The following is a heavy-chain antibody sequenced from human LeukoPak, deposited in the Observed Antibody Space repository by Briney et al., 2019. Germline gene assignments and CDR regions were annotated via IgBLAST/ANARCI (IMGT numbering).Heavy chain of an antibody. V-gene: IGHV5-51*01. CDR1: GYSFTSYW. CDR3: ARLALGGCSGGSCYFDY. Sequence: GASLQISCKGSGYSFTSYWIGWVRQMTGKGLEWMGIIYPGDSDTRYSPSFQGQVTISADKSISTAYLQWSSLKASDTAMYYCARLALGGCSGGSCYFDYWGQGTLVTVSS. J-gene: IGHJ4*02. CDR2: IYPGDSDT. D-gene: IGHD2-15*01.